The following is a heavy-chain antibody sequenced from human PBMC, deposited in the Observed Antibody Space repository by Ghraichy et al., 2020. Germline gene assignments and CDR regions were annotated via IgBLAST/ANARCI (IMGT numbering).Heavy chain of an antibody. CDR3: ARRVSNGYCVY. V-gene: IGHV3-72*01. CDR1: GFTFSAHY. J-gene: IGHJ4*02. D-gene: IGHD3-22*01. CDR2: IRNKANSYTT. Sequence: GGSLRLSCAASGFTFSAHYMDWVRQAPGKGLEWVGRIRNKANSYTTEYAASVKGRFTISRDDLKNSLYLQMNSLKTEDTAVYYCARRVSNGYCVYWGQGTLVTVSS.